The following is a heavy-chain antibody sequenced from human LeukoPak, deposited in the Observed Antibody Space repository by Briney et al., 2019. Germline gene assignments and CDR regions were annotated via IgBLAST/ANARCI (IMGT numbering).Heavy chain of an antibody. CDR2: IYHSGST. Sequence: SETLSLTCAVSGGSISSSNWWSWVRQPPGKGLEWIGEIYHSGSTNYNPSLKSRVTISVDKSKNQFSLKLSSVTAADTAVYYCARATGSKSLAFDYWGQGTLVTVSS. CDR3: ARATGSKSLAFDY. J-gene: IGHJ4*02. CDR1: GGSISSSNW. D-gene: IGHD1-1*01. V-gene: IGHV4-4*02.